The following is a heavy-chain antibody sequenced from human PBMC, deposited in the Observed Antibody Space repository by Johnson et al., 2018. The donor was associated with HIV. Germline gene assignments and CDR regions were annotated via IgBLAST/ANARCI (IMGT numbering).Heavy chain of an antibody. V-gene: IGHV3-11*04. Sequence: QVQLVESGGGLVKPGGSLRLSCAASGFTFSDYYMSWIRQAPGKGLEWVSYISSSGSTIYYADSVKGRFTISRDNAKNSLYLQMNSLGTEDTAIYYCARGRKDIAAVDGLDNDGFDMWGQGTMVTVS. CDR3: ARGRKDIAAVDGLDNDGFDM. CDR2: ISSSGSTI. CDR1: GFTFSDYY. D-gene: IGHD6-13*01. J-gene: IGHJ3*02.